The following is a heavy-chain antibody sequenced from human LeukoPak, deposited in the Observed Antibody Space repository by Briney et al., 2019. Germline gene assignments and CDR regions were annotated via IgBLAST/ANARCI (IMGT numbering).Heavy chain of an antibody. J-gene: IGHJ4*02. D-gene: IGHD3-22*01. CDR1: GYTFTSYG. CDR3: ARTYYYDSSGYYYPFYFDY. V-gene: IGHV1-18*01. Sequence: ASVKVSCKASGYTFTSYGISWVRQAPGQGLESMGWISAYNGNTNYAQKLQGRVTMTTDTSTSTAYMELRSLRSDDTAVYYCARTYYYDSSGYYYPFYFDYWGQGTLVTVSS. CDR2: ISAYNGNT.